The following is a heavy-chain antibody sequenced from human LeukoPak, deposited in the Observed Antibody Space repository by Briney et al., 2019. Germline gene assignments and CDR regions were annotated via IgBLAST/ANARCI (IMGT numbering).Heavy chain of an antibody. CDR1: GSCFSNYW. CDR2: ILPGDSDT. D-gene: IGHD3-9*01. J-gene: IGHJ4*02. Sequence: GESLKISCDGSGSCFSNYWIGWVRQMPGKGLEWVGIILPGDSDTRYSPSFQGQVTMSADKSISTAYLQWSSLKAADTAMYYCARQYYDILTDPNYFDSWGQGTLVTVSS. CDR3: ARQYYDILTDPNYFDS. V-gene: IGHV5-51*01.